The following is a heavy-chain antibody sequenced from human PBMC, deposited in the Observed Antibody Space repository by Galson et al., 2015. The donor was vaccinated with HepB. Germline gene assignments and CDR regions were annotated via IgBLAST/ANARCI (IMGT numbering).Heavy chain of an antibody. CDR3: ARAEEGYCSGGSCRGFDP. Sequence: SVKVSCKASGGTFSSYAISWVRQAPGQGLEWMGGIIPIFGIAYYAQKFQGRVTITADESTSTAYMELSSLRSEDTAVYYCARAEEGYCSGGSCRGFDPWGQGTLVTVSS. V-gene: IGHV1-69*13. CDR2: IIPIFGIA. D-gene: IGHD2-15*01. J-gene: IGHJ5*02. CDR1: GGTFSSYA.